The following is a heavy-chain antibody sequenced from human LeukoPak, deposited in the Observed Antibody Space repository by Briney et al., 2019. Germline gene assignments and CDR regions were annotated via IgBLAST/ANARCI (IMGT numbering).Heavy chain of an antibody. CDR3: ASFTLRAGDFDL. V-gene: IGHV3-74*01. CDR2: INGDGSNT. D-gene: IGHD4-17*01. Sequence: QPGGSLRLSCAASGFTFSTYWMHWVRQAPGKGLVWVSRINGDGSNTNYADSVKGRFTISRDNAKNTLYLQMNSLRAEDTAVYYCASFTLRAGDFDLWGRGTLVTVSS. CDR1: GFTFSTYW. J-gene: IGHJ2*01.